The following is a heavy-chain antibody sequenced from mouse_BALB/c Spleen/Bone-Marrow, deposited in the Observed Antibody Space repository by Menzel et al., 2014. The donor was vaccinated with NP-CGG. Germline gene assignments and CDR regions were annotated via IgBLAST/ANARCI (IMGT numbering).Heavy chain of an antibody. V-gene: IGHV5-6-5*01. D-gene: IGHD5-5*01. CDR3: VRWTTYPLMDY. CDR1: GFTFSSYA. CDR2: ISSAGST. J-gene: IGHJ4*01. Sequence: EVQLQESGGGLVKPGGSLKLSCAASGFTFSSYAMSWVRRTPEKRLEWVASISSAGSTYYPNSVKGRFTVSGDNARNILYLQMSSLRSEDTAMYYCVRWTTYPLMDYWGQGTSVTVSS.